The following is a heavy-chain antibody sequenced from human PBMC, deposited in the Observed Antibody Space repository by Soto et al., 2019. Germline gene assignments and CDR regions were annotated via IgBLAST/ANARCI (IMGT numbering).Heavy chain of an antibody. CDR1: GGSISSGGYY. Sequence: QVQLQESGPGLVKPSQTLSLTCTVSGGSISSGGYYWSWIRQHPGKGLEWIGYIYYSGSTNYNPSLKSRVTISVDTSKNQFSLKLSSVTAADTAVYYCARSVYSSGPYYFDYWGQGTLVTVSS. CDR2: IYYSGST. V-gene: IGHV4-31*03. D-gene: IGHD3-22*01. CDR3: ARSVYSSGPYYFDY. J-gene: IGHJ4*02.